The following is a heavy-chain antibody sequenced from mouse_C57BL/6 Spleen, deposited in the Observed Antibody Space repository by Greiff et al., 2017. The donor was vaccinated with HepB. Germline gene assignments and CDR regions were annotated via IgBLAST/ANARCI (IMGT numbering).Heavy chain of an antibody. D-gene: IGHD2-3*01. CDR3: ARSDGYYGFDY. CDR2: IHPNSGST. CDR1: GYTFTSYW. Sequence: QVQLQQPGAELVKPGASVKLSCKASGYTFTSYWMHWVKQRPGQGLEWIGMIHPNSGSTNYNEKFKSKATLTVDKSSSTAYMQLSSLTSEDSALYYCARSDGYYGFDYWGQGTTLTVSS. J-gene: IGHJ2*01. V-gene: IGHV1-64*01.